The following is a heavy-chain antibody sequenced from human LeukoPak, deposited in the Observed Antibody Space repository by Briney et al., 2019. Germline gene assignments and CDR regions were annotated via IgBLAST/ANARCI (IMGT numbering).Heavy chain of an antibody. CDR3: ARNFRTTTWSYDAFDL. CDR1: GYTFTDYD. D-gene: IGHD1/OR15-1a*01. CDR2: INPTSGGT. J-gene: IGHJ3*01. V-gene: IGHV1-2*02. Sequence: ASVKVSCKASGYTFTDYDMHWVRQAPGQGLEWVGWINPTSGGTNYAQKFQDRVTMTRDTSNNTTYMELSRLRSDDTAVYYCARNFRTTTWSYDAFDLWGQGTMVAVSP.